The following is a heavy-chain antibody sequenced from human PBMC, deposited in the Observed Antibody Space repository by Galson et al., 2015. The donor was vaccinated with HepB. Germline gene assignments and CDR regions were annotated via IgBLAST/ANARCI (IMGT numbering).Heavy chain of an antibody. J-gene: IGHJ5*02. CDR1: GYSISRGYF. V-gene: IGHV4-38-2*02. D-gene: IGHD3-16*01. CDR2: MYHGGST. Sequence: TLSLTCTVSGYSISRGYFWGWIRQTPEKGLEWIASMYHGGSTYYNPSLESRVTMSVDTSKNQFSLKLSSVSASDTALYYCAREMPNFGGVTVPGWFDPWGQGTLVIVSS. CDR3: AREMPNFGGVTVPGWFDP.